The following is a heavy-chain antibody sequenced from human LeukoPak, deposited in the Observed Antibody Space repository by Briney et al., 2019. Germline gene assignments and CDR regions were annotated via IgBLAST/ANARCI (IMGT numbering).Heavy chain of an antibody. CDR1: GFTFSSYW. CDR3: ARDRWELLSNSYHYCGLDV. Sequence: PGGSLRLSCAASGFTFSSYWMNWVRQAPGKGLEWVANIKQDGSEKYYVDSVKGRFTISRDNAKNSLYLQMNNLRAEDTAVYYCARDRWELLSNSYHYCGLDVWGQGTTVTVSS. J-gene: IGHJ6*02. D-gene: IGHD2-15*01. V-gene: IGHV3-7*01. CDR2: IKQDGSEK.